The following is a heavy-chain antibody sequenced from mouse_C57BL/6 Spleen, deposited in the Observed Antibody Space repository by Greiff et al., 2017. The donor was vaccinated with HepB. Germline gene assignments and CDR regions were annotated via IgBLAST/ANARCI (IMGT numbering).Heavy chain of an antibody. CDR2: IYPGDGDT. Sequence: VKLMESGAELVKPGASVKISCKASGYAFSSYWMNWVKQRPGKGLEWIGQIYPGDGDTNYNGKFKGKATLTADKSSSTAYMQLSSLTSEDSAVYFWARDYGSSFPWYFDVWGTGTTVTVSS. CDR3: ARDYGSSFPWYFDV. D-gene: IGHD1-1*01. CDR1: GYAFSSYW. V-gene: IGHV1-80*01. J-gene: IGHJ1*03.